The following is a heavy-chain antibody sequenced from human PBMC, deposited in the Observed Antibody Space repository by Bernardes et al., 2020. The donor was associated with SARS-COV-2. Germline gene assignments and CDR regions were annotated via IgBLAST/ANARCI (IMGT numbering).Heavy chain of an antibody. J-gene: IGHJ4*02. Sequence: GGSLRLSCAASGFTFSSYSMSWVRQAPGKTLEWVSTIDGPTTNTHYADSVRGRFTISRDNSRNTLYLHMNSLRAEDTAVYYCCVWFGEHFDYWGQGTLATVS. CDR2: IDGPTTNT. D-gene: IGHD3-10*01. V-gene: IGHV3-23*01. CDR3: CVWFGEHFDY. CDR1: GFTFSSYS.